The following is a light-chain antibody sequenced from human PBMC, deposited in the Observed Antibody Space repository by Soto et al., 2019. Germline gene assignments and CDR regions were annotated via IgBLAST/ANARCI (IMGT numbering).Light chain of an antibody. V-gene: IGKV1-39*01. CDR1: QSISSY. CDR3: QQSYSTPRAT. J-gene: IGKJ1*01. Sequence: GDRVTITCRASQSISSYLNWYQQKPGKAPKLLIYAAASLQSGVPSRFSGSGSGTDFTLTISSLQPEDFATYYCQQSYSTPRATFGQGT. CDR2: AAA.